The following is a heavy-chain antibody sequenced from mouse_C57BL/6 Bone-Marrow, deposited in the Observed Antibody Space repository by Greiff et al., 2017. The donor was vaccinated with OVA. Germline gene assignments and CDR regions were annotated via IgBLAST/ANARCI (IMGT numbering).Heavy chain of an antibody. D-gene: IGHD1-1*01. Sequence: QVQLQQPGAELVMPGASVKLSCKASGYTFTSYWMHWVKQRPGQGLEWIGEIDPSDSYTNYNQKFKGKSTLTVDKSSSTAYMQLSSLTSEDSAVYYCARTGAGSSYPWYFYVWGTGTTVTVSS. CDR1: GYTFTSYW. J-gene: IGHJ1*03. CDR2: IDPSDSYT. V-gene: IGHV1-69*01. CDR3: ARTGAGSSYPWYFYV.